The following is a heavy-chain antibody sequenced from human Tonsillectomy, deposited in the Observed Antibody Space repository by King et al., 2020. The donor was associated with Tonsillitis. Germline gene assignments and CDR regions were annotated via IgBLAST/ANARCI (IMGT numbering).Heavy chain of an antibody. CDR2: IYYTGST. CDR3: AKGGSLNWFDP. D-gene: IGHD1-1*01. J-gene: IGHJ5*02. V-gene: IGHV4-59*01. CDR1: GGSLSNYY. Sequence: QLQESGPGLVKPSENLSLTCTVSGGSLSNYYWSWIRQPPGKGLEWIAYIYYTGSTSYNPSLKSRVTLSVDTSKHQFSLNLTSVTAADTAVYYCAKGGSLNWFDPWGQGTLVTVSS.